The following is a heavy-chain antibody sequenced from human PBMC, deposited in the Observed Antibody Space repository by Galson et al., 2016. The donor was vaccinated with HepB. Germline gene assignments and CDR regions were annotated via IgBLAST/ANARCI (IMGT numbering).Heavy chain of an antibody. J-gene: IGHJ4*02. V-gene: IGHV3-21*01. CDR1: GFNFNTYD. CDR2: ISRTSSYI. CDR3: ARDMAGYNWIDF. Sequence: SLRLSCAASGFNFNTYDMNWVRQAPGKGLEWVSYISRTSSYIYYADSVRGRFTTSRDNAKNSLFLQLNSLRAADTAIYYCARDMAGYNWIDFWGQGTLLTVSS. D-gene: IGHD5-24*01.